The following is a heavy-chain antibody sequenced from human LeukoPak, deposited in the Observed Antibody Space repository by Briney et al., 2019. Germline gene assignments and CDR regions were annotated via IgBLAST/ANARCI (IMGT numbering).Heavy chain of an antibody. CDR2: ISYDGSDK. CDR1: GFTFGSFA. J-gene: IGHJ4*02. CDR3: ARGRGMITFGGVIVPIDY. D-gene: IGHD3-16*02. Sequence: PGTSLRLSCAASGFTFGSFAIHWVRQAPVKGLEWVALISYDGSDKYYADSVKDRFTISRDNSKNTLYLQMNSLRAEDTAVYCCARGRGMITFGGVIVPIDYWGQGTLVTVSS. V-gene: IGHV3-30*04.